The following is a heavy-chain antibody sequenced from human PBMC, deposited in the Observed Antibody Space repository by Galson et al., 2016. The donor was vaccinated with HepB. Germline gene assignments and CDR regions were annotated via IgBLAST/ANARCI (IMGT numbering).Heavy chain of an antibody. J-gene: IGHJ5*02. CDR3: ARRGSAFPIRYIDR. Sequence: SLRLSCAASGFTFSSYWMSWVRQAPGKGLEWVANIKQDGSEKYYVDSVKGRFTISRDNAKNSLYLQMNSLRDEDTAVYYCARRGSAFPIRYIDRWGQGTLVTVSS. CDR1: GFTFSSYW. D-gene: IGHD2-21*02. CDR2: IKQDGSEK. V-gene: IGHV3-7*01.